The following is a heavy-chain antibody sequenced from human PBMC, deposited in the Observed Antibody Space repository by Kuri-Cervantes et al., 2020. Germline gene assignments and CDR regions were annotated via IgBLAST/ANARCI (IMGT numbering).Heavy chain of an antibody. V-gene: IGHV3-30-3*01. D-gene: IGHD4-17*01. Sequence: GGSLRLSCAGSGYTFSTFAMDWVRQAPGEGLEWVGVISHDGSSDFYTDSVQGRFTVSRDKSNNTLYLQWNSLRAEDTAVYYCGGGTDDGDYTGPDYWGQGTLVTVSS. CDR2: ISHDGSSD. J-gene: IGHJ4*02. CDR3: GGGTDDGDYTGPDY. CDR1: GYTFSTFA.